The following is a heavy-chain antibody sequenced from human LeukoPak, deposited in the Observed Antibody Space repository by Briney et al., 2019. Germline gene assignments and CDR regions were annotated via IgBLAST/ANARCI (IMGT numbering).Heavy chain of an antibody. Sequence: SGPTLVKPTQTLTLTCTFSGFSLSSSGVGVCWIRQPPGKALEWLALIYWDDDKRYSPSLKSRLTITKDTSKNQVVLTMTDMDPVDTATYYCVHRRKIVGAPRGEFDPRGQGTLVTVSS. V-gene: IGHV2-5*02. D-gene: IGHD1-26*01. CDR3: VHRRKIVGAPRGEFDP. J-gene: IGHJ5*02. CDR2: IYWDDDK. CDR1: GFSLSSSGVG.